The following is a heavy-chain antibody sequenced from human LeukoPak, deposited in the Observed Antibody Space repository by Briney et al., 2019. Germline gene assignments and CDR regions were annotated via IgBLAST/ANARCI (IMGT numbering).Heavy chain of an antibody. J-gene: IGHJ3*02. CDR1: GYSIRSGYS. CDR3: ARELVGANQAGAFDI. CDR2: IYHSGTT. V-gene: IGHV4-38-2*02. Sequence: PSETLPLTCTVSGYSIRSGYSWGWIRQPQGKGLEWMGSIYHSGTTYYNPSLKSRVTISVDRSKNQFSLKLSSVTAADTAVYYCARELVGANQAGAFDIWGQGTMVTVSS. D-gene: IGHD1-26*01.